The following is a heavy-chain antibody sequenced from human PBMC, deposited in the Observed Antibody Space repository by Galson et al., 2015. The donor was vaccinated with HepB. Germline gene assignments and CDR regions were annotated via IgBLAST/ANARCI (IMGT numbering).Heavy chain of an antibody. D-gene: IGHD6-13*01. CDR1: GFILSSYW. V-gene: IGHV3-74*01. J-gene: IGHJ5*02. Sequence: SLRLSCAASGFILSSYWMHWVRQAPGKGLVWVSGISSDGSNTRYADSVKGRFTISRDNDKNTLYLQMNRLRAEDTAVYYCARGAAVGINRFDPWGQGTLATVSS. CDR2: ISSDGSNT. CDR3: ARGAAVGINRFDP.